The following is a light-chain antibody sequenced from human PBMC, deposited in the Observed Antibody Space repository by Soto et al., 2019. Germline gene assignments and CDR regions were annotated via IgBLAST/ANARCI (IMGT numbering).Light chain of an antibody. CDR1: RSDVGGYNY. CDR3: TSYAGGNNV. Sequence: QSALTQPPAASGSPGQSVTISCTGTRSDVGGYNYVSWYQQNPGKVPKLMIYEVNKRPSGVPDRFSGSKSGNTASLTVSGLQAEDEADYYCTSYAGGNNVFGTGTKVTVL. CDR2: EVN. V-gene: IGLV2-8*01. J-gene: IGLJ1*01.